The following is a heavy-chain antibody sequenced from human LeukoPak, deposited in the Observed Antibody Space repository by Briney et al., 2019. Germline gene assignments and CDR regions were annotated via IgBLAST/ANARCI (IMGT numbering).Heavy chain of an antibody. J-gene: IGHJ5*02. D-gene: IGHD6-6*01. CDR1: GYTFTGYY. CDR3: ARDLIRAARPGHDP. Sequence: EASVKVSCKASGYTFTGYYMHWVRQAPGQGLEWMGRINPNSGGTNYAQKFQGRVTMTRDTSISTAYMELSRLRSDDTAVYYCARDLIRAARPGHDPWGQGTLVTVSS. CDR2: INPNSGGT. V-gene: IGHV1-2*06.